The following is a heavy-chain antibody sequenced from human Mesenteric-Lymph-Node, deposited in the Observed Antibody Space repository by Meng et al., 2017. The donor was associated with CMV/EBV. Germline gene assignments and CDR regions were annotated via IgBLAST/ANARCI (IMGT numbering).Heavy chain of an antibody. CDR3: ARPGGQYNFWSGYYDD. CDR2: INPSGGST. V-gene: IGHV1-46*01. Sequence: YTFTSDYIHWVRQAPGQGLEWMGVINPSGGSTTYAQKFHGRVTMTRDTSTSTVYMELSSLTSDDTAVYYCARPGGQYNFWSGYYDDWGQGTLVTVSS. CDR1: YTFTSDY. J-gene: IGHJ4*02. D-gene: IGHD3-3*01.